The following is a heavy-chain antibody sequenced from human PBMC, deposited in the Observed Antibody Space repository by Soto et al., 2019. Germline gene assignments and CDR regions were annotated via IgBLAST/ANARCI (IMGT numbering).Heavy chain of an antibody. Sequence: EVQLVESGGGLIQPGGSLRLSCAASGFTVSSSYMSWVRQAPGKGLEWVSVIRSGGGTEYADSVKGRFTISRDNSKNTLSLQMNSLRADDTAVYYCARCSGGNCYWFDYWGQGTLVTVSS. CDR3: ARCSGGNCYWFDY. V-gene: IGHV3-53*01. J-gene: IGHJ4*02. CDR1: GFTVSSSY. D-gene: IGHD2-15*01. CDR2: IRSGGGT.